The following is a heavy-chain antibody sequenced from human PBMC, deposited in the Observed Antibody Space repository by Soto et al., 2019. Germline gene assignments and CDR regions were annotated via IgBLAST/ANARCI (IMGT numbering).Heavy chain of an antibody. CDR1: GFTFGSYA. CDR2: AGPSGSST. CDR3: ARTYYYDSTGYYRTFDY. D-gene: IGHD3-22*01. J-gene: IGHJ4*02. Sequence: GGSLRLSCAASGFTFGSYAMSWVRLAPGKGLEWVSVAGPSGSSTFYADSVRGRFTISRDNAENTLYLQMNSLRVADTALYFCARTYYYDSTGYYRTFDYWRQGTLVTVSS. V-gene: IGHV3-23*01.